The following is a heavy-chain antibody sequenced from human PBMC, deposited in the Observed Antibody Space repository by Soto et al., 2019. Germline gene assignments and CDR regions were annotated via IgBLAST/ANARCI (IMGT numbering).Heavy chain of an antibody. J-gene: IGHJ6*02. V-gene: IGHV3-30*18. CDR3: AKDYHPTWYYRMDV. CDR2: ISYDGSNK. Sequence: PGGSLRLSCAASGFTFSSYGMNWVRQAPGKGLEWVAVISYDGSNKYYADSVKGRFTISRDNAKNTLYLQMNSLRAEDTAVYYCAKDYHPTWYYRMDVWGQGTTVTVSS. D-gene: IGHD1-26*01. CDR1: GFTFSSYG.